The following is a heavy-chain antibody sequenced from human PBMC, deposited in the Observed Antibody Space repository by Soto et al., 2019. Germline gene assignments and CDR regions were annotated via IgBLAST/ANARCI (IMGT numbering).Heavy chain of an antibody. CDR2: IYHSGST. D-gene: IGHD3-16*01. CDR3: VRAVGGVPMVNWFDP. Sequence: QLQLQESGSGLVKPSQTLSLTCAVSGGSISSGGYSWSWIRQPPGKGLEWIGYIYHSGSTYYNPALKSRVTISVDRSKYQFSLKLSAVTAADTAVYYCVRAVGGVPMVNWFDPWGQGTLVTVSS. CDR1: GGSISSGGYS. J-gene: IGHJ5*02. V-gene: IGHV4-30-2*01.